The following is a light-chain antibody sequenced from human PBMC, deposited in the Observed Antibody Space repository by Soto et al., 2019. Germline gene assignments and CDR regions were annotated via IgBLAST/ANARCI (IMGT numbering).Light chain of an antibody. V-gene: IGLV3-21*02. CDR1: NIGSKS. CDR2: DDS. J-gene: IGLJ2*01. CDR3: QVWDSSSDHVV. Sequence: SSVLTQPPSVSVAPGQTARITCGGTNIGSKSVHWFQQKPGQAPVLVVYDDSDRPSGIPERFSGSNSGNTATLTISRVDTGDEADFYCQVWDSSSDHVVFGGGTKLTVL.